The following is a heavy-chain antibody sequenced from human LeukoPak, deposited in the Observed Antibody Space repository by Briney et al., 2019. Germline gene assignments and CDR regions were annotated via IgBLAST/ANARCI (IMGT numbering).Heavy chain of an antibody. CDR2: INPNSGGT. J-gene: IGHJ4*02. D-gene: IGHD6-19*01. V-gene: IGHV1-2*02. CDR1: GYTFTGYY. CDR3: ARRVAGKGEKHFDY. Sequence: GASVKVSCKASGYTFTGYYMHWVRQAPGQGLEWMGWINPNSGGTNYAQKFQGRVTMTRDTSISTAYMELSRLRSDDTAVYYCARRVAGKGEKHFDYWGQGTLVTVSS.